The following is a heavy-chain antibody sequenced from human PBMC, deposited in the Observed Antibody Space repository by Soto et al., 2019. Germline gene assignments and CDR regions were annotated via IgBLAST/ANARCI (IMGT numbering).Heavy chain of an antibody. V-gene: IGHV1-69*06. D-gene: IGHD5-12*01. CDR1: GGTFSIYA. J-gene: IGHJ6*02. CDR2: IIPIFGTA. Sequence: ASVKVSCTASGGTFSIYAISWVRQAPGQGLEWMGGIIPIFGTANYAQKFQGRVTITADKSTSTAYMELSSLRSEDTAVYYCARVGGVGLRLKYYYYGMDVWGQGTTVTVS. CDR3: ARVGGVGLRLKYYYYGMDV.